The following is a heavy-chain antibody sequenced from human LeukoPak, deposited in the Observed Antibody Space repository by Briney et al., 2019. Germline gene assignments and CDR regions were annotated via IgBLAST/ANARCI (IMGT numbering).Heavy chain of an antibody. V-gene: IGHV4-38-2*02. Sequence: PSETLSLTCTVSGYSISTGYYWGWVRQTPGKGLEWLGTVFHTGATYYNPSLRSRVTISVDTAKNQFSLKLSSVTAADTAVYYCARKDWGSYRIMDVWGKGTTVTISS. CDR2: VFHTGAT. J-gene: IGHJ6*03. D-gene: IGHD3-16*02. CDR1: GYSISTGYY. CDR3: ARKDWGSYRIMDV.